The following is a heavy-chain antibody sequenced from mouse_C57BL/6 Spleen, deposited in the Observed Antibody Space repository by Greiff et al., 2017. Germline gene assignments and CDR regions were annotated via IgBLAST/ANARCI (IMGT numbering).Heavy chain of an antibody. CDR1: GFTFSDYG. J-gene: IGHJ4*01. V-gene: IGHV5-17*01. CDR2: ISSGSSTI. Sequence: EVKLVESGGGLVKPGGSLTLSCAASGFTFSDYGMHWVRQAPEKGLEWVAYISSGSSTIYYADKVKGRFTFSRDNAKNTLFLQMTSLRSEDTAMYYCARRNDYDAMDYWGQGTSVTVSS. CDR3: ARRNDYDAMDY.